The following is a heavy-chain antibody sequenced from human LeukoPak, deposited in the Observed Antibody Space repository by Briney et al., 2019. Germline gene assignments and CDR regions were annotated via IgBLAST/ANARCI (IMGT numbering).Heavy chain of an antibody. CDR3: AHTLEYCSGGSCFTFDY. V-gene: IGHV2-5*02. CDR1: GFSLSTSGVG. CDR2: IYWDDDK. J-gene: IGHJ4*02. Sequence: SGPTPVKPTQTLTLTCTFSGFSLSTSGVGVGWIRQPPGKALERLALIYWDDDKRYSPSLKSRLTITKGTSKNQVVFTMTNMDPVDTATYYCAHTLEYCSGGSCFTFDYWGQGALVTVSS. D-gene: IGHD2-15*01.